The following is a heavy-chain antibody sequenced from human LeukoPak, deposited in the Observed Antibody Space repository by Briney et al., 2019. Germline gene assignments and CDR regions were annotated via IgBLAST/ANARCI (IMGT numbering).Heavy chain of an antibody. V-gene: IGHV4-34*01. D-gene: IGHD5-24*01. Sequence: SETLSLTCAVYGGSFSGYYWSWIRQPPGKGLEWIGEINHSGSTNYNPSLKSRVTISLDTSKNQFSLRLTSVTAADTAVYYCARDGYNNNDAFDIWGQGTMVTVSS. CDR3: ARDGYNNNDAFDI. J-gene: IGHJ3*02. CDR2: INHSGST. CDR1: GGSFSGYY.